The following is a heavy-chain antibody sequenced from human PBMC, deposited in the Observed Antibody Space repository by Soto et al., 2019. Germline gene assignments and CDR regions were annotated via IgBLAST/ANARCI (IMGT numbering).Heavy chain of an antibody. J-gene: IGHJ3*02. Sequence: ASVKVSCKASGYIFTSYYVYWVRQAPGQGLEWMGLINPSSSDANYAQKFQGRVTMTRDTSTSTVYMELSSLRSEDTAVYFCTRDTTGTTWGNAFDIWG. D-gene: IGHD1-1*01. CDR2: INPSSSDA. CDR1: GYIFTSYY. V-gene: IGHV1-46*03. CDR3: TRDTTGTTWGNAFDI.